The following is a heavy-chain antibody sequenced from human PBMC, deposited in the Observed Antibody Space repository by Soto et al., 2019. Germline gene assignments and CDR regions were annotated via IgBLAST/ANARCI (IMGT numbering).Heavy chain of an antibody. Sequence: QVQLVQSGAEVKKPGSSVKVSCKASGGTFSSYAISWVRQAPGQGLEWMGGIIPIFGTANYAQKFQGRVTITADESTSTAYMELSSLRSEEPAVYYCARITGCSGGSCYSGGYYGMDVWGQGTTVTVSS. D-gene: IGHD2-15*01. CDR1: GGTFSSYA. CDR2: IIPIFGTA. V-gene: IGHV1-69*12. J-gene: IGHJ6*02. CDR3: ARITGCSGGSCYSGGYYGMDV.